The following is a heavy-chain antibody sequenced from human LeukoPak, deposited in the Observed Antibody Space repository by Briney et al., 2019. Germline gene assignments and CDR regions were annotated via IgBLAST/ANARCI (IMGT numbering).Heavy chain of an antibody. Sequence: ASVKVSCKASGYTFTSYGISWVRQAPAQGLEWMGWSSAYNGNTNYAQKLQGRVTMTTDTSTSTAYMELRSLRSDDTAMYYCAREGIRIAAAGTIDYWGQGTLVTVSS. V-gene: IGHV1-18*01. CDR1: GYTFTSYG. CDR3: AREGIRIAAAGTIDY. D-gene: IGHD6-13*01. CDR2: SSAYNGNT. J-gene: IGHJ4*02.